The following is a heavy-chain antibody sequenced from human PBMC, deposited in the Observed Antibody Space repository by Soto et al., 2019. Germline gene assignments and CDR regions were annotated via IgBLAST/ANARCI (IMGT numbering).Heavy chain of an antibody. J-gene: IGHJ6*02. CDR3: ARDTEYIVVVPAAIPPSFGMDV. D-gene: IGHD2-2*01. Sequence: KQSQTLSLTCAISGDSVSSNSAAWNWIRQSPSRGLEWLGRTYYRSKWYNDYAVSVKSRVTINPDTSKNQFSLQLNSVTPEDTAVYYCARDTEYIVVVPAAIPPSFGMDVWGQGTTVTVSS. CDR1: GDSVSSNSAA. V-gene: IGHV6-1*01. CDR2: TYYRSKWYN.